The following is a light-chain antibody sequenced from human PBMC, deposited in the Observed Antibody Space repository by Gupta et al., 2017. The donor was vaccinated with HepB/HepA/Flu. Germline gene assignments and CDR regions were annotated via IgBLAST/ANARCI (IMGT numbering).Light chain of an antibody. CDR2: WAS. CDR3: QQYYSTPWT. J-gene: IGKJ1*01. Sequence: DIVMTQSPDSLAVSLGERATINCKSSQSILYSSNNKNYLAWYQQKPGQPPKLLVSWASSRESGVPDRFSGSGSGTDFTLTISSLQAEDVAVYYCQQYYSTPWTFGQGTXVEI. V-gene: IGKV4-1*01. CDR1: QSILYSSNNKNY.